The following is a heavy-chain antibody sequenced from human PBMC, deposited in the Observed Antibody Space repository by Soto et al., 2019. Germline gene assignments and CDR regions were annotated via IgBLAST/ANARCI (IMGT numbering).Heavy chain of an antibody. CDR2: IYYSGST. Sequence: ETLSLTCTVSGGSISSYYWSWIRQPPGKGLEWIGYIYYSGSTNYNPSLKSRVTISVDTSKNQLSLKLSSVTAADTAVYYCARRYGYYFDYWGRGTLVTVSS. CDR1: GGSISSYY. J-gene: IGHJ4*02. CDR3: ARRYGYYFDY. V-gene: IGHV4-59*08. D-gene: IGHD4-17*01.